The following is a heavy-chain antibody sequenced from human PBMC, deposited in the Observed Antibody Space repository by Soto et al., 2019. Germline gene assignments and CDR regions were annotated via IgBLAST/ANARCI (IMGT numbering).Heavy chain of an antibody. D-gene: IGHD3-16*01. Sequence: GGSLRLSCAASGFTFSHYAMTWVRQAPGKGLEWVSLISGSGGHTYYADSVKGRIIISRDNSKNTLNLQMNSLRAEDAAVYYCARGDLGLAFEYWGQGTLVTVSS. CDR3: ARGDLGLAFEY. CDR1: GFTFSHYA. J-gene: IGHJ4*02. CDR2: ISGSGGHT. V-gene: IGHV3-23*01.